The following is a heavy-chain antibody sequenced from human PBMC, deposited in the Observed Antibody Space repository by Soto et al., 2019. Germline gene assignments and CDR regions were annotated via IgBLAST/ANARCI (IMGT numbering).Heavy chain of an antibody. CDR2: IHYRANS. D-gene: IGHD3-3*02. V-gene: IGHV4-39*01. CDR1: GDSISSSSYY. Sequence: PSGTLSLTCAVSGDSISSSSYYWTWIRQPPGKGLEWIGSIHYRANSYYSPSLKSRITISVDTSKNQISLRLSSVTAADTAVYYCARPLQLAFSGFGPWGHGPPVPVSP. CDR3: ARPLQLAFSGFGP. J-gene: IGHJ5*02.